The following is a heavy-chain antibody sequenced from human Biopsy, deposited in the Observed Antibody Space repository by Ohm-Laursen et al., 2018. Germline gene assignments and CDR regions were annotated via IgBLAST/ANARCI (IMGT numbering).Heavy chain of an antibody. Sequence: GASVKVSCNASGNTFATYHIHWVRQAPGQGLEWMGEISPSGATPSFSQKFQGRITMTRDTSTGTVYMDLNSLGSEDTAVYYCARAGVGSDGTDSYYYGMDVWGPGTTVTVSS. CDR1: GNTFATYH. J-gene: IGHJ6*02. V-gene: IGHV1-46*01. CDR2: ISPSGATP. D-gene: IGHD5-24*01. CDR3: ARAGVGSDGTDSYYYGMDV.